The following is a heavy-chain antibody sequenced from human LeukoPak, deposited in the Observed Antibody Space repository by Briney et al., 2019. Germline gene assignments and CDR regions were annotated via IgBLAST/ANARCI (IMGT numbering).Heavy chain of an antibody. CDR2: IIPILGIA. D-gene: IGHD6-19*01. J-gene: IGHJ4*02. Sequence: ASVKVSCKASGGTFSSYAISWVRQAPGQGLECMGRIIPILGIANYAQKFQGRVTITADKSMSTAYMELSSLRSEDTAVYYCARVPHSSGWYRFFDYWGQGTLVTVSS. V-gene: IGHV1-69*04. CDR1: GGTFSSYA. CDR3: ARVPHSSGWYRFFDY.